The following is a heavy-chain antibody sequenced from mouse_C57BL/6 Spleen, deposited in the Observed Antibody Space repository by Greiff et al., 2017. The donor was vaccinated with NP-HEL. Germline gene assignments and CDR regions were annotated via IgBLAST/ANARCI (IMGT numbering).Heavy chain of an antibody. CDR3: VRGDYYYGSSYGYYAMDY. CDR1: GFTFNTYA. V-gene: IGHV10-3*01. Sequence: EVQLVESGGGLVQPKGSLKLSCAASGFTFNTYAMHWVRQAPGKGLEWVARIRSKSSNYATYYADSVKDRFTISRDDSQSMLYLQMNNLKTEDTAMYYCVRGDYYYGSSYGYYAMDYWGQGTSVTVSS. CDR2: IRSKSSNYAT. J-gene: IGHJ4*01. D-gene: IGHD1-1*01.